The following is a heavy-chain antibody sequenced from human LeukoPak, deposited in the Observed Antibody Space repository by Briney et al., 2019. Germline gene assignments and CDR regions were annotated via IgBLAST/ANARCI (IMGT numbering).Heavy chain of an antibody. Sequence: PSETLSLTCAVSGGSISSGGYSWSWIRQPPGKGLEWIGYIYQSGSTYYNPSLKSRVTISVDRSKNQFSLKLSSVTAADTAVYYCAGIDSSGYYFYYWGQGTRVTVSS. CDR3: AGIDSSGYYFYY. CDR1: GGSISSGGYS. V-gene: IGHV4-30-2*01. D-gene: IGHD3-22*01. CDR2: IYQSGST. J-gene: IGHJ4*02.